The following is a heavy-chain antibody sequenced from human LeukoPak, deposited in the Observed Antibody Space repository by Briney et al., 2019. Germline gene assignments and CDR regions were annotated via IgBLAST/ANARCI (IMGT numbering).Heavy chain of an antibody. CDR3: ARQSSGWYIYNY. Sequence: SETLSLTCTVSGGSISSSSYYWGWLRQPPGKGLEWIGSIFYSGSTYYNPSLKSRVTISVDTSKNQFSLKLSSVTAADTAVYYCARQSSGWYIYNYWGRGTLVTVSS. CDR1: GGSISSSSYY. V-gene: IGHV4-39*01. J-gene: IGHJ4*02. D-gene: IGHD6-19*01. CDR2: IFYSGST.